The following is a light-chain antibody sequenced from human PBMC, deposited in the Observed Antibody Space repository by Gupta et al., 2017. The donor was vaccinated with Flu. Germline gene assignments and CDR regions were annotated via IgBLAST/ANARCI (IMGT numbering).Light chain of an antibody. CDR1: SSSVSTSYY. V-gene: IGLV8-61*01. J-gene: IGLJ3*02. CDR2: STN. Sequence: TVVTQEPSFSVSPGWTVTLTCGLSSSSVSTSYYPSWYQQTPDQAPRTLIYSTNTRSSGVPDRFSCSILGNKTALTITGAQADDESDYYCVLYMGSGSWVFGGGTKLTVL. CDR3: VLYMGSGSWV.